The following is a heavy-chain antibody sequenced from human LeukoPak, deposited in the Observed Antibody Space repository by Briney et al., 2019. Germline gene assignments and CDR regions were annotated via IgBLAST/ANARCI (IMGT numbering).Heavy chain of an antibody. D-gene: IGHD3-3*01. CDR3: ARGNRVTIFGVVISDAFDI. V-gene: IGHV1-2*02. CDR1: GYTFTGYY. Sequence: ASVKVSCKASGYTFTGYYMHWVRQAPGQGLEWMGWINPNSGGTNYAQKFQGRVTMTRDTSISTAYMELSRLRSHDTAVYYCARGNRVTIFGVVISDAFDIWGQGTMVTVSS. J-gene: IGHJ3*02. CDR2: INPNSGGT.